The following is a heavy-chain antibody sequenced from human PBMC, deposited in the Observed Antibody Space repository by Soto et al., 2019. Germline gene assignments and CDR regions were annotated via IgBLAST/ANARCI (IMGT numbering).Heavy chain of an antibody. Sequence: EVQLVESGGGLVRPGGSLRLSCAASGFTFSYYWIHWVRQAPGKGLVWVSRIHSDGSSTTYADFVKGRFIISRDNARNTVDLQMNSVRVEDTAVYYCAIGDRGAFDLWGQGTVVTVSS. V-gene: IGHV3-74*01. CDR1: GFTFSYYW. J-gene: IGHJ3*01. D-gene: IGHD1-26*01. CDR2: IHSDGSST. CDR3: AIGDRGAFDL.